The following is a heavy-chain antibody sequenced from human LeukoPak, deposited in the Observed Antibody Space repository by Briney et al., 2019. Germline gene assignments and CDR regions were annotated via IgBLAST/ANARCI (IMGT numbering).Heavy chain of an antibody. V-gene: IGHV3-23*01. CDR3: AKGWDIVVVVAAFDY. CDR1: GFTFSSYA. Sequence: GGSLRLSCVASGFTFSSYAMSWVRQAPGKGLEWVSAISGSGGSTYYADSVKGRFTISRDNSKNTLYLQMNSLRAEDTAVYYCAKGWDIVVVVAAFDYWGQGTLVTVSS. D-gene: IGHD2-15*01. CDR2: ISGSGGST. J-gene: IGHJ4*02.